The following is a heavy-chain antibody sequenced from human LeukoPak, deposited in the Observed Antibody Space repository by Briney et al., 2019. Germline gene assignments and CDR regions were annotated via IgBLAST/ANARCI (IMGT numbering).Heavy chain of an antibody. CDR1: GFTFSSYA. D-gene: IGHD2-15*01. CDR3: AKASYCSGGSCYRRPYYFDY. V-gene: IGHV3-23*01. J-gene: IGHJ4*02. CDR2: ISGSGGST. Sequence: GESLRLSCAASGFTFSSYAMSWVRQAPGKGLEWVSAISGSGGSTYYADSVKGRFTISRDNSKNTLYLQMNSLRAEDTAVYYCAKASYCSGGSCYRRPYYFDYWGQGTLVTVSS.